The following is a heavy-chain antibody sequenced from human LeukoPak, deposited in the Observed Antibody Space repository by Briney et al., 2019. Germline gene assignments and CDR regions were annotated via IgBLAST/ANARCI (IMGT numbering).Heavy chain of an antibody. CDR3: ARVDGDYDGNYYYYYGMDV. V-gene: IGHV1-2*02. CDR2: INPNSGGT. CDR1: GYTFTGYY. D-gene: IGHD4-23*01. J-gene: IGHJ6*02. Sequence: ASVKVSCKASGYTFTGYYMHWVRQAPGQGLEWMGWINPNSGGTNYAQKFQGRVTMTRDTSISTAYMELSRLRSNDTAVYYCARVDGDYDGNYYYYYGMDVWGQGTTATVSS.